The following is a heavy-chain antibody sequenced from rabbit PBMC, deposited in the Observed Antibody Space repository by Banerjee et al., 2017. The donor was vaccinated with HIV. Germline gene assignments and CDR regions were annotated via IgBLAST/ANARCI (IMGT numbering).Heavy chain of an antibody. D-gene: IGHD6-1*01. V-gene: IGHV1S47*01. CDR3: ARGYYTYGYTYYHL. Sequence: QEQLVESGGGLVQPGGSLKLSCKASGFDFSTYGVNWVRQAPGKGLEWIGCISTADGITYYASWVNGRFTISSNTNQNTVSLQMNSLTAADTATYFCARGYYTYGYTYYHLWGQGTLVTVS. J-gene: IGHJ3*01. CDR1: GFDFSTYG. CDR2: ISTADGIT.